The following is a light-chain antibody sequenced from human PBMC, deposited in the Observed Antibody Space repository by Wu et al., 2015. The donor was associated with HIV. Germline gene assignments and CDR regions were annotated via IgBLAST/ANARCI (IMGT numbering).Light chain of an antibody. CDR2: GAS. CDR1: QSVRSNS. CDR3: QQYDSSPWT. V-gene: IGKV3-20*01. Sequence: EIVLTQSPGTLSLSPGERATLSCRASQSVRSNSLAWYQQKPGQAPRLLIYGASSRATGIPDRFSGSGSGTDFILTISRLEPEDFAVYYCQQYDSSPWTFGQGTKVEIK. J-gene: IGKJ1*01.